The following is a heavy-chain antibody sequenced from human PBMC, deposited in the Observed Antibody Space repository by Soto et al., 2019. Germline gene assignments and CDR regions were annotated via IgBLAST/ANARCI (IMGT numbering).Heavy chain of an antibody. V-gene: IGHV4-34*01. J-gene: IGHJ4*02. CDR2: INHSGST. CDR1: GGSFSGYY. CDR3: AGRDGYNVETTYLPIDY. Sequence: QVQLQQWGAGLLKPSETLSLTCAVYGGSFSGYYWSWIRQPPGKGLEWIGEINHSGSTNYNPSLKSRVTISVDTSKNQFSLKLSSVTAADTAVYYCAGRDGYNVETTYLPIDYWGQGTLVTVSS. D-gene: IGHD5-12*01.